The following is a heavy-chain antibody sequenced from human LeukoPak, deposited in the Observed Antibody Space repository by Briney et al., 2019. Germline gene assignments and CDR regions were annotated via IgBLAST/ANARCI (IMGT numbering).Heavy chain of an antibody. CDR1: GSSITSVSHY. CDR3: ARRWGNIVGVAYEY. CDR2: IYYTGST. D-gene: IGHD3-16*01. V-gene: IGHV4-39*01. Sequence: PSETLSLTCTISGSSITSVSHYWGWIRQPPGKSLEWIGDIYYTGSTYYSPSLRSRVTMSVHTSENQFSLRLNSVTAVDTAVYYCARRWGNIVGVAYEYWGQGTLVTVSS. J-gene: IGHJ4*02.